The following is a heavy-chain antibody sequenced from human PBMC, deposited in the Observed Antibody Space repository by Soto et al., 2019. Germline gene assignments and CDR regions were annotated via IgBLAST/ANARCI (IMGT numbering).Heavy chain of an antibody. CDR3: ARPRSYYYTSGYFGFDY. V-gene: IGHV4-39*01. J-gene: IGHJ4*02. CDR2: IFHNGDT. CDR1: GGSIRSNYY. Sequence: SETLSHTCSVSGGSIRSNYYWGWIRQPPGKGLEWIGSIFHNGDTYYNPSVESRITMSEDTAKNQFSLRLNSVTAADTAVYYCARPRSYYYTSGYFGFDYWGQGTPVTVSS. D-gene: IGHD3-22*01.